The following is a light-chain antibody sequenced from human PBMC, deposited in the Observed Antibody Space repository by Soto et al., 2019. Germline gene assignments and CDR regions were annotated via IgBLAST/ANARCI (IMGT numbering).Light chain of an antibody. Sequence: DLQMTQSPSSLSASVGDRVTITCRASQSISNYLNWFQQKPGKAPKLLIYAASTLQGGVPSRFSGGGSGTDFTLTISSLQPEDFATYYCQQSYITPPGFGPGTKVDIK. CDR3: QQSYITPPG. V-gene: IGKV1-39*01. CDR1: QSISNY. J-gene: IGKJ3*01. CDR2: AAS.